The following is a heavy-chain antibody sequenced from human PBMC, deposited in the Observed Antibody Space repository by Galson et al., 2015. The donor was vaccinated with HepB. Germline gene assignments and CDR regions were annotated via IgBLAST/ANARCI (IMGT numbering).Heavy chain of an antibody. V-gene: IGHV3-30-3*01. Sequence: SLRLSSAASGFTFSSYAMHWVRQAPGKGLEWVAVISYDGSNKYYADSVKGRFTISRDNSKNTLYLQMNSLRAEDTAVYYCAREPQLHSSSWYSYYYGMDVWGQGTTVTVSS. D-gene: IGHD6-13*01. CDR1: GFTFSSYA. CDR2: ISYDGSNK. J-gene: IGHJ6*02. CDR3: AREPQLHSSSWYSYYYGMDV.